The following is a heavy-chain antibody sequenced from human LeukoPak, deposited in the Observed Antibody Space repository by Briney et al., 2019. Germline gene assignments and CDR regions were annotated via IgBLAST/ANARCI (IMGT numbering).Heavy chain of an antibody. J-gene: IGHJ6*03. CDR1: GGSISNYY. D-gene: IGHD2/OR15-2a*01. CDR2: IYYSGST. V-gene: IGHV4-59*01. Sequence: SETLSLTCTVSGGSISNYYWNWIRQPPGKGLEWNGYIYYSGSTNHNPSLKTRVTISVDTSKNQFSLKLSSVTAADTAVYYCVRSFNYYYHYMDVWGKGTTVTVSS. CDR3: VRSFNYYYHYMDV.